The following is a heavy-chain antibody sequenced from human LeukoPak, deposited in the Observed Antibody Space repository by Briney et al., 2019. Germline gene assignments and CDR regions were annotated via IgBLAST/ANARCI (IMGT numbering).Heavy chain of an antibody. CDR2: ISGSGGST. Sequence: PGGSLRLSCAASGFTFSSYAMSWVRQAPGKGLEWVSAISGSGGSTYYADSVKGRFTISRDNSKNTLYLQMNSLRAEDTAVYYCAKGGISYVNYDFWSGYYYFVWGQGTTVTVSS. V-gene: IGHV3-23*01. CDR1: GFTFSSYA. D-gene: IGHD3-3*01. CDR3: AKGGISYVNYDFWSGYYYFV. J-gene: IGHJ6*02.